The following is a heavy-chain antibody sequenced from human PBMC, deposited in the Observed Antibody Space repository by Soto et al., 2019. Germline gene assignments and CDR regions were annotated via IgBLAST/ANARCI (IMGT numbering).Heavy chain of an antibody. Sequence: ESGGGVVQPGGSLRISCSTSGFTFSTYAVYWVRQAPGKGLEWVAMISYDGTNKYYGDSVKGRFTISRDNSMNTLYLEVNSLRGEDTAVYYCARETLRGVPYFVYWGQGTLVTVSS. J-gene: IGHJ4*02. CDR3: ARETLRGVPYFVY. CDR2: ISYDGTNK. V-gene: IGHV3-33*08. D-gene: IGHD3-10*01. CDR1: GFTFSTYA.